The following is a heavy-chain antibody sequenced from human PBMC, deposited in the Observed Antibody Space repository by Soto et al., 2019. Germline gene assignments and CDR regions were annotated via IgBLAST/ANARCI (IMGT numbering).Heavy chain of an antibody. CDR2: IYWDDDL. V-gene: IGHV2-5*02. CDR3: AYRPLDPDIVLGLAV. D-gene: IGHD3-16*01. CDR1: GFSHKTSGVV. J-gene: IGHJ6*03. Sequence: QITLKESGPSLVKPTQTLTLTCSFSGFSHKTSGVVVAWIRQPPGGALEWLGFIYWDDDLRNNPSLQSRLAITRGTYSKEVVLRMTNMGPAETGTYYCAYRPLDPDIVLGLAVWGRGTTVTASS.